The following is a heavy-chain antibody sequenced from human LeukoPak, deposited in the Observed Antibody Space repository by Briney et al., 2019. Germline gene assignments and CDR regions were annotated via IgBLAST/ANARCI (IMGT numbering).Heavy chain of an antibody. V-gene: IGHV1-18*01. CDR2: ISAYNGNT. Sequence: ASVKVSCKASGYTFTSQDISWVRQAPGQGLEWMGWISAYNGNTNYAQKLQGRVTMTTDTSTSTAYMELRSLRSDDTAVYYCARDRVNYYGSGSSDYWGQGTLVTVSS. D-gene: IGHD3-10*01. CDR3: ARDRVNYYGSGSSDY. CDR1: GYTFTSQD. J-gene: IGHJ4*02.